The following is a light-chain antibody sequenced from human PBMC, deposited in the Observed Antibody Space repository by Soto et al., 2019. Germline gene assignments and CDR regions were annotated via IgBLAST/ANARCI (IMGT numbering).Light chain of an antibody. V-gene: IGKV3-15*01. J-gene: IGKJ2*01. Sequence: EIVMTQSPATLSVSPGERATLSCRAGQSVSSRLAWYQQKPGQAPRLLIYGASIRATGIPARFSSSGSGTEFTLTISSLQSEDFAVYYCQQYNDWPPYTFGQGTKLEIK. CDR2: GAS. CDR3: QQYNDWPPYT. CDR1: QSVSSR.